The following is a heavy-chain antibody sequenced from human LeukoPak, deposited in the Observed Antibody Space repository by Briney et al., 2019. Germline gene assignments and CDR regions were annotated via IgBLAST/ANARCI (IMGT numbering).Heavy chain of an antibody. V-gene: IGHV3-30*18. Sequence: GGSLRLSCASSGFTFSSCGMHWVRQAPGKGLEWVAVISYDGSNKYYADSVKGRFTISRDNSKNTLYLQMNSLRAEDTAVYYCAKALSIQLWLFDYWGQGTLDTVSS. J-gene: IGHJ4*02. D-gene: IGHD5-18*01. CDR1: GFTFSSCG. CDR2: ISYDGSNK. CDR3: AKALSIQLWLFDY.